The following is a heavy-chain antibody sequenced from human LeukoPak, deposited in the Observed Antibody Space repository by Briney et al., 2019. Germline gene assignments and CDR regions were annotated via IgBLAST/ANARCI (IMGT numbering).Heavy chain of an antibody. CDR2: INPSGGST. J-gene: IGHJ4*02. D-gene: IGHD3-9*01. CDR1: GYTFTSYY. CDR3: ARTYYDILTGYGGGFDY. V-gene: IGHV1-46*01. Sequence: ASVKVSCKASGYTFTSYYMHWVRQAPGQGLEWMGIINPSGGSTSYAQKFQGRVTMTRDTSTSTVYMELSSLRSEDTAVYYCARTYYDILTGYGGGFDYWGQGTPVTVSS.